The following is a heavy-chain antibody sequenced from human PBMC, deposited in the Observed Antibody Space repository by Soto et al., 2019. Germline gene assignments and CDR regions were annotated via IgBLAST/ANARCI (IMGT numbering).Heavy chain of an antibody. D-gene: IGHD3-9*01. Sequence: PGESLKISCKGSGYSFTNYWIGWVRQMPGKGLEWMGIIHPGDSDTRYSPSFQGQVTISADKSISTAYLQWSSLRASDTAMYYYARRRYDLLTGYYEAPDYWGQGTLVTVSS. J-gene: IGHJ4*02. V-gene: IGHV5-51*01. CDR3: ARRRYDLLTGYYEAPDY. CDR2: IHPGDSDT. CDR1: GYSFTNYW.